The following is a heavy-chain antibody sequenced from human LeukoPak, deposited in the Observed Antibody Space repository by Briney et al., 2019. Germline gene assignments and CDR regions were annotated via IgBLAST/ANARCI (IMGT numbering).Heavy chain of an antibody. Sequence: GGSLRLSCAASGFTFSDYYMNWIRQAPGKGLEWVSYISSSSSYTNYADSVKGRFTISRDNAKNTLYLQMNSLRAEDTAVYYCATDVPAVTIFGYWGQGTLVTVSS. J-gene: IGHJ4*02. CDR1: GFTFSDYY. CDR2: ISSSSSYT. V-gene: IGHV3-11*06. CDR3: ATDVPAVTIFGY. D-gene: IGHD2-2*01.